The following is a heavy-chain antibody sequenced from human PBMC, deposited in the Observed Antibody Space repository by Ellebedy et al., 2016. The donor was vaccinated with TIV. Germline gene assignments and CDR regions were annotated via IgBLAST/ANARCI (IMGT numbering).Heavy chain of an antibody. Sequence: GGSLRLSXAASGFTFSGYAVSWVRQAPGKGLEWVSTIGGSGASTYYADSVKGRFTISRDNAKNSLYLQMNSLRDEDTAVYYCARGTSFGIVVPWGQGTLVTVSS. CDR3: ARGTSFGIVVP. CDR2: IGGSGAST. V-gene: IGHV3-23*01. J-gene: IGHJ5*02. CDR1: GFTFSGYA. D-gene: IGHD3-22*01.